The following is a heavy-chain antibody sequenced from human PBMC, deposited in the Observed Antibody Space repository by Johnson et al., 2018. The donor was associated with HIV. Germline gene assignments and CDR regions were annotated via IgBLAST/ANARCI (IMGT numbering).Heavy chain of an antibody. V-gene: IGHV3-30*14. CDR2: ISYDGSNK. Sequence: VQLVESGGGVVQPGRSLRLSCAASGFTFSSYAMHWVRQAPGKGLEWVAVISYDGSNKYYADSVKGRFTISRDNSKNMLYLQMGSLRAEDMAVYYCSRGGELASIGAFDIWGQGTMVTVS. D-gene: IGHD3-16*02. CDR3: SRGGELASIGAFDI. J-gene: IGHJ3*02. CDR1: GFTFSSYA.